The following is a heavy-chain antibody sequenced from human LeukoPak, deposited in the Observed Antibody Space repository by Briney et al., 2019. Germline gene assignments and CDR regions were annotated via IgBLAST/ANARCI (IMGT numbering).Heavy chain of an antibody. D-gene: IGHD1-26*01. CDR1: GYSISSGYY. V-gene: IGHV4-38-2*02. Sequence: SETLSLTCTVSGYSISSGYYWGWIRQPPGKGLEWIGSIYYSGSTYYNPSLKSRVTISVDTSKNQFSLKLSSVTAADTAVYYCARVPSRLPMGATRRDFDYWGQGTLVTVSS. CDR2: IYYSGST. CDR3: ARVPSRLPMGATRRDFDY. J-gene: IGHJ4*02.